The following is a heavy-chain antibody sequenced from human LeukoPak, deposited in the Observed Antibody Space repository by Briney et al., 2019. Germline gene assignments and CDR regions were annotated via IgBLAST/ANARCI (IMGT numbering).Heavy chain of an antibody. CDR1: GFLFSNYP. CDR2: ISCSGTDT. J-gene: IGHJ4*02. CDR3: AKGGGSSCYSPSDL. V-gene: IGHV3-23*01. Sequence: PGGSLRLPCAASGFLFSNYPMSCLRQPPGEALECFSDISCSGTDTFYAHSVKGRFTISRDNPKNTLYLQMHSVRAEDRAVYYCAKGGGSSCYSPSDLWGQGTLDTVSS. D-gene: IGHD2-15*01.